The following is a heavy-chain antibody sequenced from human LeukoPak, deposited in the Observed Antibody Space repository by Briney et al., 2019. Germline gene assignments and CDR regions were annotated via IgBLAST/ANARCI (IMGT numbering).Heavy chain of an antibody. CDR2: INHSGST. Sequence: PSETLSLTCAVYGGSFSGYYWSWIRQPPGKGVEWIGEINHSGSTNYNPSLKSRVTISVDTSKNQFSLKLSSVTAADTVVYYCARGRITIAFDIWGQGTMVTVSS. V-gene: IGHV4-34*01. J-gene: IGHJ3*02. CDR3: ARGRITIAFDI. CDR1: GGSFSGYY. D-gene: IGHD3-3*01.